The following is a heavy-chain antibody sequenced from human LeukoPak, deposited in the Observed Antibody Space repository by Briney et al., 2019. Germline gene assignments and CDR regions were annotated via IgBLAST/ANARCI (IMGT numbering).Heavy chain of an antibody. D-gene: IGHD1-1*01. CDR3: AGYPPDYYYYGMDV. CDR2: IYYSGST. V-gene: IGHV4-59*01. J-gene: IGHJ6*02. CDR1: GGSISSYY. Sequence: SETLSLTCTVSGGSISSYYWSWIRQPPGKGLEWIGYIYYSGSTNYSPSLKSRVTISVDTSKNQFSLKLSSVTAADTAVYYCAGYPPDYYYYGMDVWGQGTTVTVSS.